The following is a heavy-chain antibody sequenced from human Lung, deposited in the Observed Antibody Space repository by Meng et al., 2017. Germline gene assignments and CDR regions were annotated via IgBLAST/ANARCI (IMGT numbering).Heavy chain of an antibody. CDR2: IYHSGST. CDR3: ARGSITMVRGVSVFDP. J-gene: IGHJ5*02. V-gene: IGHV4-4*02. CDR1: GGSISSSNW. Sequence: QGPLQGSGPGPVKPSGTLSLTCAVSGGSISSSNWWSWVRQPPGKGLEWIGEIYHSGSTNYNPSLKSRVTISVDKSKNQFSLKLSSVTAADTAVYYCARGSITMVRGVSVFDPWGQGTLVTVSS. D-gene: IGHD3-10*01.